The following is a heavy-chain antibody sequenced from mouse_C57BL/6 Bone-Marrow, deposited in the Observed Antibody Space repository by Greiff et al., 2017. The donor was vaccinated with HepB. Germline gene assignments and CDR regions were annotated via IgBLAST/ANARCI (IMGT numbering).Heavy chain of an antibody. D-gene: IGHD2-3*01. V-gene: IGHV5-6*01. Sequence: EVHLVESGGDLVKPGGSLKLSCAASGFTFSSYGMSWVRQTPDKRLEWVATISSGGSYTYYPDSVKGRFTISRDNAKNTLYLQMSSLKSEDTAMYYCASDGYSDYWGQGTTLTVSS. CDR1: GFTFSSYG. CDR2: ISSGGSYT. J-gene: IGHJ2*01. CDR3: ASDGYSDY.